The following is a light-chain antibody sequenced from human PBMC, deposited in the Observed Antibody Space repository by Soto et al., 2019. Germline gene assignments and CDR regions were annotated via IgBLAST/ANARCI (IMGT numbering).Light chain of an antibody. Sequence: VLKQSPGTLSLSPGERATLSCRASQSVISNYLAWYQQKPGQAPRLLIYSVSSRATGIPDRFSGSGSGTDFTLTISSLESEDFAVYYCQQRSNFITFGQGTRLEIK. V-gene: IGKV3D-20*02. CDR2: SVS. CDR1: QSVISNY. J-gene: IGKJ5*01. CDR3: QQRSNFIT.